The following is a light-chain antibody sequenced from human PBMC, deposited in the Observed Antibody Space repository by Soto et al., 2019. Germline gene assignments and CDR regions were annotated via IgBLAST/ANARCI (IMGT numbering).Light chain of an antibody. CDR2: LGS. CDR1: QGLLHSNGYTY. J-gene: IGKJ4*01. CDR3: IQTLQTPLT. Sequence: DIVTTQSPLSLPVTPGEPASISCRSSQGLLHSNGYTYLDCYLQKPGRSPQLLVYLGSYRASGVPDRFSGSGSGTDFTLKISRVEAEDFGVYYCIQTLQTPLTFGGGTKVDIK. V-gene: IGKV2-28*01.